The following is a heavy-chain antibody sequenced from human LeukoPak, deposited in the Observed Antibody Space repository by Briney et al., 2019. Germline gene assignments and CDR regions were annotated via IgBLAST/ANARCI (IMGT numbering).Heavy chain of an antibody. CDR2: IYPGESDT. J-gene: IGHJ5*02. D-gene: IGHD2-2*01. CDR1: GYGFTSYW. V-gene: IGHV5-51*01. Sequence: GESLKISCKGSGYGFTSYWIGWVRQTPGKGLEWMGIIYPGESDTRYSPSFQGQVTISADKSISTAYLQWSSLKASDTAMYYCARQGRVGYCSSTSCSQDGDWFDPWGQGTLVTVSS. CDR3: ARQGRVGYCSSTSCSQDGDWFDP.